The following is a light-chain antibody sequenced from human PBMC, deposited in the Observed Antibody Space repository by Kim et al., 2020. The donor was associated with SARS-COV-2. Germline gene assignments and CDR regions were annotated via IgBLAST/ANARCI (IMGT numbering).Light chain of an antibody. J-gene: IGLJ1*01. V-gene: IGLV2-14*01. Sequence: QSALTQPASVSGSPGQSSTISCPGTSSDVGGYNYVSWYQQHPGKAPKLMIYDVSKRPSGVSNRFSGSKSGNTASLTISGLQAEDEADYYCSSYTSSNTYVFGTGTKV. CDR2: DVS. CDR3: SSYTSSNTYV. CDR1: SSDVGGYNY.